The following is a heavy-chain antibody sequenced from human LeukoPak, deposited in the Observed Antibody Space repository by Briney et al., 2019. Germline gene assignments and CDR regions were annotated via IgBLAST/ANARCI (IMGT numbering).Heavy chain of an antibody. Sequence: PGGSLRLSCAASGFTFSSHGMHWVRQAPGKGLEWVSYISSSSSTIYYADSVKGRFTISRDNAKNSLYLQMNSLRAEDTAVYYCARDSMAEIGYWGQGTLVTVSS. CDR2: ISSSSSTI. CDR3: ARDSMAEIGY. CDR1: GFTFSSHG. V-gene: IGHV3-48*01. D-gene: IGHD3-3*02. J-gene: IGHJ4*02.